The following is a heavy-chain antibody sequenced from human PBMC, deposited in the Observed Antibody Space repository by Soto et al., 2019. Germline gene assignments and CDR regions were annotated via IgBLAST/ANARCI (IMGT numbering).Heavy chain of an antibody. V-gene: IGHV3-21*01. CDR2: VSKSDYT. CDR3: AREDSIIIPAVSDF. D-gene: IGHD2-2*01. Sequence: GGSLRLSCAVSGFYFNNYGINWVRQAPGKGLEWVSSVSKSDYTYYSDSVKGRFTISRDNAKNSVSLQMNSLRPEDTAVYYCAREDSIIIPAVSDFWGQGTLVTVSS. J-gene: IGHJ4*02. CDR1: GFYFNNYG.